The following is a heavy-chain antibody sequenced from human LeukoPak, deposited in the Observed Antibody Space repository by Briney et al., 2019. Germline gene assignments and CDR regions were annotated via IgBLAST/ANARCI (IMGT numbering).Heavy chain of an antibody. CDR1: GYSISSGYY. V-gene: IGHV4-38-2*02. J-gene: IGHJ6*03. CDR2: IYHSGST. Sequence: SETLSLTCTVSGYSISSGYYWGWIRQPPGKGLEWIGSIYHSGSTYYNPSLKSRVTISVDTSKNQFSLKLSSVTAADTAVYHCAKGWNYYSYMDVWGKGTTVTVSS. CDR3: AKGWNYYSYMDV. D-gene: IGHD5-24*01.